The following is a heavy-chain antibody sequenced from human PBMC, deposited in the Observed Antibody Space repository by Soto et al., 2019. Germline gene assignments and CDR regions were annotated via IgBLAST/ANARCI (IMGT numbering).Heavy chain of an antibody. J-gene: IGHJ4*02. CDR3: ASFNSRSGTEYFDY. CDR1: GGSITSGGIY. V-gene: IGHV4-31*03. Sequence: QVKLQESGPGLVQPAQTLSLSCTVSGGSITSGGIYWSWLRHHPRQGLEWIGYIYHSGSTTYNPSLTSRVTISVDTSKNQFSLTVTSLTVADTAVYYCASFNSRSGTEYFDYWGQGTLVTVSS. D-gene: IGHD6-19*01. CDR2: IYHSGST.